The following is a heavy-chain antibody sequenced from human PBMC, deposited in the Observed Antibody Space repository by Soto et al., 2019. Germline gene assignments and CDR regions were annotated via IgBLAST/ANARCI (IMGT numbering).Heavy chain of an antibody. Sequence: GWSLRLSCAASGFTFSSYWMHWVRQAPGKGLVWVSRINSDGSSTSYADSVKGRFTISRDNAKNTLYLQMNSLRAEDTAVYYCASGPGDYSSGWWSGPLTQTRLDPWGQGTLVPVYS. D-gene: IGHD6-19*01. CDR1: GFTFSSYW. CDR3: ASGPGDYSSGWWSGPLTQTRLDP. V-gene: IGHV3-74*01. J-gene: IGHJ5*02. CDR2: INSDGSST.